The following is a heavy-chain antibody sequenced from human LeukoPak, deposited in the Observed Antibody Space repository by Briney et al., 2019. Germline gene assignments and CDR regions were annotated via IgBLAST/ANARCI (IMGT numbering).Heavy chain of an antibody. CDR2: IYYSGST. J-gene: IGHJ5*02. CDR3: AKSPRFGVGEERFDP. V-gene: IGHV4-39*01. D-gene: IGHD3-10*01. CDR1: GGSISSSSYY. Sequence: SETLSLTCTVSGGSISSSSYYWGWIRQPPGKGLEWIGSIYYSGSTYYNPSLKSRVTISVDTSKNQFSLKLSSVTAADTAVYYCAKSPRFGVGEERFDPWGQGTLVTVSS.